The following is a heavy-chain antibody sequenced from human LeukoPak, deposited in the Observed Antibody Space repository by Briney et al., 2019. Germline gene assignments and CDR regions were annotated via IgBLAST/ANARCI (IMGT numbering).Heavy chain of an antibody. CDR1: GFTFSDYT. J-gene: IGHJ4*02. Sequence: GGSVRLSCAASGFTFSDYTMNWLRQAPGKGLEWLSSIGTAGNYIFYADPVQGRFTISRDNANDSLYLEMKSPRVKDTATYYCATNLLCARASCLWGQGTLVTVPS. CDR2: IGTAGNYI. CDR3: ATNLLCARASCL. V-gene: IGHV3-21*01. D-gene: IGHD2-2*01.